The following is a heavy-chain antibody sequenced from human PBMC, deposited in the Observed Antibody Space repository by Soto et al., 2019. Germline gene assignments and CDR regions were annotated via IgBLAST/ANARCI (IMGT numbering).Heavy chain of an antibody. CDR3: AKDGGPVYCNSPGFSAKHFDY. J-gene: IGHJ4*02. D-gene: IGHD2-2*01. CDR1: GFTFSNYA. Sequence: QVQLVESGGGVVQPGGSLRLSCAASGFTFSNYAMHWVRQAPGKGLEWLAIISYDGDNEYYADSVRGRFTISRDNSKNTLYLQTNNLRHEHTAVYYCAKDGGPVYCNSPGFSAKHFDYWGQGTLVTVSS. V-gene: IGHV3-30*18. CDR2: ISYDGDNE.